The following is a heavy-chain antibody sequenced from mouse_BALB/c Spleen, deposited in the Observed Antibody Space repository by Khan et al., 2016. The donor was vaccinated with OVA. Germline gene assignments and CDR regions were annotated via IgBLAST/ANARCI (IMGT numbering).Heavy chain of an antibody. CDR3: ERLAYYYDSEWFDY. J-gene: IGHJ3*01. CDR2: VSTGGGYT. D-gene: IGHD1-1*01. Sequence: EVQLVESGGDLVKPGGSLKLSCAASGFTFSTYGMSWVRQTPDKRLEWVATVSTGGGYTYYPDSVKGRFTISRDNAKNTLYLQMSSLKSEETDMCDCERLAYYYDSEWFDYWGEGTLVTVSA. CDR1: GFTFSTYG. V-gene: IGHV5-6*01.